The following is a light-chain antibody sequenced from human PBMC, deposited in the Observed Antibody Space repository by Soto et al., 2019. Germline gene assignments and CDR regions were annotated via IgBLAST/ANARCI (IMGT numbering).Light chain of an antibody. CDR1: ISDVSGYNF. J-gene: IGLJ1*01. CDR3: SSYTSSNTYV. CDR2: DVS. Sequence: QSVLTQPASVSGSLGQSITISCTGTISDVSGYNFVSWYQQYPGEAPKLMIYDVSNRPSGVSNRFSGSKSGNTASLTISGLQAEDEADYYCSSYTSSNTYVFGTGPKVTVL. V-gene: IGLV2-14*03.